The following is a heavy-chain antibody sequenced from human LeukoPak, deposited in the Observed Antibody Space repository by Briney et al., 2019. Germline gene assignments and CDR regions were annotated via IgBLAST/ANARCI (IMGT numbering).Heavy chain of an antibody. Sequence: PSETLSLTCTVSGYSISSGYYWGWIRQPPGRGLEGIGSIYHSGSTYYNPSLKSRVTISVDTSNNQFSLKLSSVTAADTAVYYCARSLGYCSGGSCYDHDYFDYWGQGTLVTVSS. CDR2: IYHSGST. J-gene: IGHJ4*02. V-gene: IGHV4-38-2*02. D-gene: IGHD2-15*01. CDR1: GYSISSGYY. CDR3: ARSLGYCSGGSCYDHDYFDY.